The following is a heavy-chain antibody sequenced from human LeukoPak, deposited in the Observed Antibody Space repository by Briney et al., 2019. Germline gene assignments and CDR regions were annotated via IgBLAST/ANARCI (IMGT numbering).Heavy chain of an antibody. Sequence: SVKVSCKASGGTFSSYAISWVRQAPGQGLEWMGGSIPIFGTANYAQKFQGRVTITADKSTSTAYMELSSLRSEDTAVYYCARVGYCSGGSCYPDGAFDIWGQGTMVTVSS. CDR2: SIPIFGTA. D-gene: IGHD2-15*01. J-gene: IGHJ3*02. CDR1: GGTFSSYA. CDR3: ARVGYCSGGSCYPDGAFDI. V-gene: IGHV1-69*06.